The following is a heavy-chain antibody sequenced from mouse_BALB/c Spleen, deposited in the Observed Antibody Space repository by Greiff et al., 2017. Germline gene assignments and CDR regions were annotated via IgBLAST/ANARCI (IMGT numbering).Heavy chain of an antibody. CDR2: ISSGGSYT. Sequence: QLVESGGDLVKPGGSLKLSCAASGFTFSSYGMSWVRQTPDKRLEWVATISSGGSYTYYPDSVKGRFTISRDNAKNTLYLQMSSLKSEDTAMYYCARHCAVVATDYFDYWGQGTTLTVSS. CDR3: ARHCAVVATDYFDY. J-gene: IGHJ2*01. D-gene: IGHD1-1*01. V-gene: IGHV5-6*01. CDR1: GFTFSSYG.